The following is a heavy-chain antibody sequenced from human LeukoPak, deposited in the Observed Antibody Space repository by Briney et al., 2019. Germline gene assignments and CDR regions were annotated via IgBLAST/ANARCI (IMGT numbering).Heavy chain of an antibody. J-gene: IGHJ6*03. CDR3: ARRGEGQLWFYYYYMDV. V-gene: IGHV3-7*01. Sequence: GGSLRLSCAASGFTFSSYWMSWVRQAPGKGLEWVANIKQDGSEKYYVDSVKGRFTISRDNAKNSLYLQVNSLRAEDTAVYYCARRGEGQLWFYYYYMDVWGKGTTVIVSS. CDR1: GFTFSSYW. D-gene: IGHD5-18*01. CDR2: IKQDGSEK.